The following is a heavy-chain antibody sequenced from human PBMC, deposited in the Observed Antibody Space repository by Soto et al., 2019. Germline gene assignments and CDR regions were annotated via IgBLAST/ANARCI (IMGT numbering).Heavy chain of an antibody. CDR3: ASTAGYLHS. V-gene: IGHV1-8*01. J-gene: IGHJ4*02. CDR2: TNPKSGYT. CDR1: GYTFTNYD. Sequence: ASVKVSCKTSGYTFTNYDINWVRQATGQGLEWMGWTNPKSGYTGSAQKFQGRVTMTRDSSIRTAYMELHSLTSEDTAVYYSASTAGYLHSRDQAPPVTV.